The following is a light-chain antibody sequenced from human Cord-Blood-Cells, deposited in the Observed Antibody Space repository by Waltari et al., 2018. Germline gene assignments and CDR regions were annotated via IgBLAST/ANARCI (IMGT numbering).Light chain of an antibody. V-gene: IGKV3-11*01. CDR2: DAS. J-gene: IGKJ3*01. CDR1: QSVSSY. Sequence: EIVLTQSPATMSSSPGERATLSCSASQSVSSYLAWYQQKPGQAPRLLIYDASNRATGIPARFSGSGSGTDFTLTISSLEPEDFAVYYCQQRSNWPQFTFGPGTKVDIK. CDR3: QQRSNWPQFT.